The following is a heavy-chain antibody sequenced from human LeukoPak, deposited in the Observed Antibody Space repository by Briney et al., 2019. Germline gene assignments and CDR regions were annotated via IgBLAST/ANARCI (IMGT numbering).Heavy chain of an antibody. CDR1: GFTFSSYG. CDR2: IRYDGSNK. D-gene: IGHD2-15*01. J-gene: IGHJ6*02. CDR3: AEGGYCSGGSCYPMDV. V-gene: IGHV3-30*02. Sequence: GGSLRLSCAASGFTFSSYGMHWVRQAPGKGLEWVAFIRYDGSNKYYADSVKGRFAISRDNSKNTLYLQMNSLRAEDTAVYYCAEGGYCSGGSCYPMDVWGQGTTVTVSS.